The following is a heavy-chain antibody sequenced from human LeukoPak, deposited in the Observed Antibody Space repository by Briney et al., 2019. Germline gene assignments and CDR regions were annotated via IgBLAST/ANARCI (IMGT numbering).Heavy chain of an antibody. CDR1: GYTFTIYG. CDR3: ARDRGYYDSSGYYYFDY. J-gene: IGHJ4*02. CDR2: ISAYNGNT. D-gene: IGHD3-22*01. V-gene: IGHV1-18*01. Sequence: ASVKVSCKASGYTFTIYGISWVRQAPGQGLEWVGWISAYNGNTNYAQKLQGRVTMTTDTSTSTAYMELRSLRSDDTAVYYCARDRGYYDSSGYYYFDYWGQGTLVTVSS.